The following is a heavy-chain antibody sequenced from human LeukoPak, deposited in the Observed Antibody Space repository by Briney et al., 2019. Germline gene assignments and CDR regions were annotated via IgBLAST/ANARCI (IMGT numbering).Heavy chain of an antibody. V-gene: IGHV1-18*01. Sequence: WASVKVSCKASGYTFTNFGISWVRQAPGQGLEWMGWISAYNGNTNYAQRLQGRVTMTTDTSTSTAYMELRSLRSDDTAVYYCAGDRDYGDYNTQDLFVYWGQGTLVTVSS. CDR2: ISAYNGNT. J-gene: IGHJ4*02. D-gene: IGHD4-17*01. CDR1: GYTFTNFG. CDR3: AGDRDYGDYNTQDLFVY.